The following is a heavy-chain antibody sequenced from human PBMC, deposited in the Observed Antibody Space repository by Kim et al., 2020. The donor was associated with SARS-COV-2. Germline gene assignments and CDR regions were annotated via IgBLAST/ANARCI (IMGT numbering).Heavy chain of an antibody. D-gene: IGHD3-10*01. CDR1: GFTFDDYA. CDR3: AKGRGSGINRHAFDI. Sequence: GGSLRLSCAASGFTFDDYAMHWVRQAPGKGLEWVSGISWNSGSIGYADSVKGRFTISRDNAKNSLYLQMNSLRAEDTALYYCAKGRGSGINRHAFDIWGQGTMVTVSS. CDR2: ISWNSGSI. V-gene: IGHV3-9*01. J-gene: IGHJ3*02.